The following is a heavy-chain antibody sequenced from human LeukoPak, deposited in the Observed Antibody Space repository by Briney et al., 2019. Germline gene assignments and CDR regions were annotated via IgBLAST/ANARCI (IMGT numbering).Heavy chain of an antibody. CDR3: ARGRGLRQPNYYMDV. V-gene: IGHV1-2*02. Sequence: ASVKVSCKASGYTFTGYYMHWVRQAPGQGLEWMGWINPNSGGTNCARKFQGRVTMTRDTSISTAYMELSRLRSDDTAVYYCARGRGLRQPNYYMDVWGKGTTVTVSS. CDR2: INPNSGGT. D-gene: IGHD4-17*01. J-gene: IGHJ6*03. CDR1: GYTFTGYY.